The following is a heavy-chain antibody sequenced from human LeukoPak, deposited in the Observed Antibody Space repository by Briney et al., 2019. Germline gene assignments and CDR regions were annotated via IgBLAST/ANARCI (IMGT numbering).Heavy chain of an antibody. J-gene: IGHJ3*02. CDR2: IYHSGST. V-gene: IGHV4-59*01. CDR1: GGSISSYY. CDR3: ARYIVSYPHDAFDI. Sequence: ASETLSLTCTVSGGSISSYYWSWIRQPPGKGLEWIGYIYHSGSTNYNPSLKSRVTISVDTSKNQFSLKLSSVTAADTAFYYCARYIVSYPHDAFDIWGQGTMVTVSS. D-gene: IGHD1-26*01.